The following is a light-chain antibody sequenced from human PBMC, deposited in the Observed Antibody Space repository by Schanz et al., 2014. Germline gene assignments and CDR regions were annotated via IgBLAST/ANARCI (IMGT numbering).Light chain of an antibody. J-gene: IGKJ1*01. CDR1: QSLLHSNGYNY. CDR3: QQYGSSPPSWT. V-gene: IGKV2-28*01. Sequence: DIVMTQSPLSLPVTPGEPASISCRSSQSLLHSNGYNYLDWYLQKPGQSPQLLIYLGSNRASGVPDRFSGSGSGTDFALTISRLEPEDFAVYYCQQYGSSPPSWTFGQGTKVEIK. CDR2: LGS.